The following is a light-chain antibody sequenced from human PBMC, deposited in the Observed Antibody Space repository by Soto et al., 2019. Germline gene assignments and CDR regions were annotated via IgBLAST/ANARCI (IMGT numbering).Light chain of an antibody. CDR3: QKYKNWPLT. CDR1: QSVSSN. V-gene: IGKV3-15*01. Sequence: EIVMKQSPATLSVSPGGRATLSCRASQSVSSNLARYQQKPGQAPSLLIYGASAKATGFPARFSGSGSGTEFTLTISSLQPEDFAGYYCQKYKNWPLTFGGGTRVEIK. CDR2: GAS. J-gene: IGKJ4*01.